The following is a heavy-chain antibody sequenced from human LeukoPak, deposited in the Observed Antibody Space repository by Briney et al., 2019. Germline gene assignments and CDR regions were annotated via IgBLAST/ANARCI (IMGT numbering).Heavy chain of an antibody. CDR1: GFTFRTYV. J-gene: IGHJ4*02. V-gene: IGHV3-23*01. CDR3: ARGADYYDTSRYQYYFDY. Sequence: GGSLRLSCAASGFTFRTYVMSCIRQAPGKGLEWVSAISGSGGSTYYADSVKGRFTISRDNSKNTLYLQMNSLRVEDTAMYYCARGADYYDTSRYQYYFDYWGQGTLVTVSS. D-gene: IGHD3-22*01. CDR2: ISGSGGST.